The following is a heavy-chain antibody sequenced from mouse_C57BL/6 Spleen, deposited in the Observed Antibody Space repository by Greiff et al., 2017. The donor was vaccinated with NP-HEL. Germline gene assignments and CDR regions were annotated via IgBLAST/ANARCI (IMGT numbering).Heavy chain of an antibody. CDR1: GYSFTGYY. CDR3: ARSGYGYDVWFAY. Sequence: EVQLQQSGPELVKPGASVKISCKASGYSFTGYYMNWVKQSPEKSLEWIGEINPSTGGTTYNQKFKAKATLTVDKSSSTAYMQLKSLTSEDSAVYYCARSGYGYDVWFAYWGQGTLVTVSA. D-gene: IGHD2-2*01. V-gene: IGHV1-42*01. J-gene: IGHJ3*01. CDR2: INPSTGGT.